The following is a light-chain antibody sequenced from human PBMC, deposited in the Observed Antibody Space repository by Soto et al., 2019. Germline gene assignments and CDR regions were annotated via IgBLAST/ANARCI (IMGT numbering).Light chain of an antibody. Sequence: QSVLTQPASVSGSPGQSITISCTGTSSDVGGYNYVSWYQQHPGKAHKLMIYDVSNRPSGVSYRFSGSKSGNTASLTISGLQAEDEADYYCSSYTSSSTLYVFGTGTKVTVL. CDR2: DVS. J-gene: IGLJ1*01. V-gene: IGLV2-14*03. CDR1: SSDVGGYNY. CDR3: SSYTSSSTLYV.